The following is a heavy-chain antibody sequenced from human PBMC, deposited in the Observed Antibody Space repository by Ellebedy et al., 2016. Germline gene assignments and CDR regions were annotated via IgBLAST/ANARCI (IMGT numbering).Heavy chain of an antibody. CDR3: ARKGYTNSPFDP. CDR1: GYTFTSYD. V-gene: IGHV1-8*01. D-gene: IGHD6-13*01. CDR2: MNPNSGNT. J-gene: IGHJ5*02. Sequence: ASVKVSCKPSGYTFTSYDINWVRQATGQGLEWMGWMNPNSGNTGYAQKFQGRVTMTRDTSISTAYMELSSLRSEDTAVYYCARKGYTNSPFDPWGQGTLVTVSS.